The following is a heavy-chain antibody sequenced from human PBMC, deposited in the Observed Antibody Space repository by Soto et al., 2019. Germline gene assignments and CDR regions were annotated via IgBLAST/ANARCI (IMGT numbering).Heavy chain of an antibody. J-gene: IGHJ6*02. V-gene: IGHV3-74*01. CDR3: AREGIDYDFWSGLNYGMDV. D-gene: IGHD3-3*01. CDR2: INSDGSST. Sequence: GGSLRLSCAASGFTFSIYWMHWVRQAPGKGLVWVSRINSDGSSTSYADSVKGRFTISRDNAKNTLYLQMNSLRAEDTAVYYCAREGIDYDFWSGLNYGMDVWGQGTTVTVSS. CDR1: GFTFSIYW.